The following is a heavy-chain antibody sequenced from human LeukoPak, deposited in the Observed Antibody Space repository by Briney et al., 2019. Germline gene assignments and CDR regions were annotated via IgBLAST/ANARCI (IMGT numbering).Heavy chain of an antibody. CDR1: GFTFSDYY. V-gene: IGHV3-11*01. Sequence: GGSLRLSCAASGFTFSDYYMSWIRQTPGKGLEWVSYISSSGSTIYYADSVKGRFTISRDNAKNSLYLQMNSLRAEDTAVYYCARALALWFGELSVWGKGTTVTVSS. D-gene: IGHD3-10*01. J-gene: IGHJ6*04. CDR2: ISSSGSTI. CDR3: ARALALWFGELSV.